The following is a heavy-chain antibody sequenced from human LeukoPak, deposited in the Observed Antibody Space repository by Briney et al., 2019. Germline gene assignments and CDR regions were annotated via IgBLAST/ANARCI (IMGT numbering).Heavy chain of an antibody. D-gene: IGHD1-7*01. CDR1: GGSFSGYY. CDR2: NNHSGST. V-gene: IGHV4-34*01. Sequence: PSETLSLTCAVYGGSFSGYYWSWIRQPPGKGLEWIGENNHSGSTNYNPSLKSRVTISVGTSKNQFSLKLSSVTAADTAVYYCARGNWNYAVYYYYMDVWGKGTTVTVSS. CDR3: ARGNWNYAVYYYYMDV. J-gene: IGHJ6*03.